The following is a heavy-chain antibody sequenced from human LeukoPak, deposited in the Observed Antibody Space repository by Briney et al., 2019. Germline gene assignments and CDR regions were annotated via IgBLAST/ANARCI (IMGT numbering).Heavy chain of an antibody. CDR1: GFTSSSYA. CDR2: ISSSGGST. Sequence: PGGSMRPSSAAYGFTSSSYAMHWVRQAPGKGLEYDSAISSSGGSTNYANSVKGRFTISRDNSKNTLYLQMGSLRGEDMAVYYCARGQNYGGDSKSFDYWGQGTLVTVSS. CDR3: ARGQNYGGDSKSFDY. V-gene: IGHV3-64*01. D-gene: IGHD4-23*01. J-gene: IGHJ4*02.